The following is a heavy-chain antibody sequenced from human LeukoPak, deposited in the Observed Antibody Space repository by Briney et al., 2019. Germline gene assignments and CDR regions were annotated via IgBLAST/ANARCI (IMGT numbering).Heavy chain of an antibody. CDR2: IYTSGST. CDR1: GGSISSYY. V-gene: IGHV4-4*07. CDR3: ARDATAYDAFDI. Sequence: SETLSLTCTVSGGSISSYYWSWIRQPAGKGLEWIGRIYTSGSTNYNPSLKSRVTISVDTSKNQFSLKLSSVTAADTAVYYCARDATAYDAFDIWGQGTMVTVSS. D-gene: IGHD2-15*01. J-gene: IGHJ3*02.